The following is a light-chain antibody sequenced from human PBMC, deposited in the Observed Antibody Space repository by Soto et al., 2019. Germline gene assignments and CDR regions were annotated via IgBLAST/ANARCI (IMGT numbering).Light chain of an antibody. CDR1: QGISNY. CDR3: LKYNSAPWT. J-gene: IGKJ1*01. CDR2: AAS. Sequence: DIQMTQSPSSLSASVGDRVTITCRASQGISNYLAWYHQKPGKVPNLLIYAASTLQSGVPSRFSGSGSGTDFTLTISSLQPEDVATYYCLKYNSAPWTFGQGTKVEIK. V-gene: IGKV1-27*01.